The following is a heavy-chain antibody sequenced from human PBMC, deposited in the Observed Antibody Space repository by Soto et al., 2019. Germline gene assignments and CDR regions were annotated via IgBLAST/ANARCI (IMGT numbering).Heavy chain of an antibody. J-gene: IGHJ4*02. Sequence: EVQLVESGGGLVQPGGSLRLSCAASGFSFNNYGMHWVRQAPGKGLEYVSAISGSGASTYYADSVTGRFTISRDNSKSTLYIQMGGLRADDLAVYYCARIMSGNYYFDLWGQGTLVTVSS. V-gene: IGHV3-64*07. CDR2: ISGSGAST. D-gene: IGHD1-26*01. CDR1: GFSFNNYG. CDR3: ARIMSGNYYFDL.